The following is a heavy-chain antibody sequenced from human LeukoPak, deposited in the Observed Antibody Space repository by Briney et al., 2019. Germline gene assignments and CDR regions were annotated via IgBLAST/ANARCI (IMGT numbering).Heavy chain of an antibody. V-gene: IGHV5-51*01. Sequence: GECLKISCKGSGYSFNTYWIGWVRQMPGKGLEWMGIIYPGDSDTRYSPSFQGQVIMSADKSINTAYLQWNSLKASDTAMYYCARRKGCSSTSCPPDYWGQGTLVTVSS. CDR2: IYPGDSDT. D-gene: IGHD2-2*01. J-gene: IGHJ4*02. CDR1: GYSFNTYW. CDR3: ARRKGCSSTSCPPDY.